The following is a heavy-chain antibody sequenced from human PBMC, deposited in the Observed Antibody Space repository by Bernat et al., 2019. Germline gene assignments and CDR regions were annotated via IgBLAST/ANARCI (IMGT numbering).Heavy chain of an antibody. J-gene: IGHJ5*02. V-gene: IGHV3-15*01. Sequence: EVQLVESGGGLVKPGGSLRLSCAASGFTFSNAWMTWVRQAPGKGLEWVGRIKRKIDGETTDYAAPVEGRFTISRADSKNMLFLQMNSLKAEDTAVYYCAAGLGPSDTAAWGQGTLVTVSS. CDR3: AAGLGPSDTAA. CDR1: GFTFSNAW. CDR2: IKRKIDGETT. D-gene: IGHD6-13*01.